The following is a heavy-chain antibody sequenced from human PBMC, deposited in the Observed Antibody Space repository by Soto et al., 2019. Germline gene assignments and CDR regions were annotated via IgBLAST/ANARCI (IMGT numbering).Heavy chain of an antibody. CDR3: ARGWGYCSGGSCYKDYYYYMDV. D-gene: IGHD2-15*01. CDR1: GGSFSGYY. Sequence: QVQLQQWGAGLLKPSETLSLTCAVYGGSFSGYYWSWTRQPPGKGLEWIGEINHSGSTNYNPSLQSRVTISVDTSKNQFSLKLSSVTAADTAVYYCARGWGYCSGGSCYKDYYYYMDVWGKGTTVTVSS. V-gene: IGHV4-34*01. J-gene: IGHJ6*03. CDR2: INHSGST.